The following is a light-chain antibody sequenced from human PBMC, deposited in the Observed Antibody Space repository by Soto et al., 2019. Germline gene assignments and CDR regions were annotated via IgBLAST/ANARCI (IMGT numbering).Light chain of an antibody. Sequence: EVVLTQSPGTLSVSPGESATLSCRASQSVSGSLAWYQQKPGQAPRLLIYGTSNRATGVPARFSGSGSGTEFTLTITSRQSEDFAVYYCQQYFHWPRTFGQGTKVEVK. J-gene: IGKJ1*01. V-gene: IGKV3-15*01. CDR2: GTS. CDR1: QSVSGS. CDR3: QQYFHWPRT.